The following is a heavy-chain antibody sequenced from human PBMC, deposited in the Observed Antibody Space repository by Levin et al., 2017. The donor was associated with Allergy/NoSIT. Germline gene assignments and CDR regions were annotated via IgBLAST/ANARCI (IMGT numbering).Heavy chain of an antibody. CDR1: GYTFTSYG. CDR3: ARVEENSSAYWFDP. J-gene: IGHJ5*02. Sequence: ASVKVSCKASGYTFTSYGISWVRQAPGQGLEWMGWISAYNGNTNYAQKLQGRVTMTTDTSTSTAYMELRSLRSDDTAVYYCARVEENSSAYWFDPWGQGTLVTVSS. V-gene: IGHV1-18*01. CDR2: ISAYNGNT. D-gene: IGHD6-6*01.